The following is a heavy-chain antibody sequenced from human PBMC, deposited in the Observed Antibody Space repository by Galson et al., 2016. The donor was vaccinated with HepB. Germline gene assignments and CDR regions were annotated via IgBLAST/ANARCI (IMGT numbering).Heavy chain of an antibody. J-gene: IGHJ3*01. D-gene: IGHD2-8*02. CDR1: DGSFSGYY. Sequence: SETLSLTCAVYDGSFSGYYWSWVRQPPGKGLEWIGEINPSGSTKYNPSLRSRIAMSVDTSKNQLSLKLASVTAADTAVYYCARAYCTGGGCSLHSYAFDLWGQGTMVTVSS. CDR3: ARAYCTGGGCSLHSYAFDL. CDR2: INPSGST. V-gene: IGHV4-34*01.